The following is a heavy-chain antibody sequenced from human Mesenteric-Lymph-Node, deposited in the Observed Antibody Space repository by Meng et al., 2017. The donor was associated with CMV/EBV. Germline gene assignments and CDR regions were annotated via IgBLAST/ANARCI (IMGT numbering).Heavy chain of an antibody. CDR1: GGSFSGYY. Sequence: QAQLNPWGAGLLKPSETLSVTCAVYGGSFSGYYWNWIRQSPEKGLEWIGEINHSGSTTYNPSFTSRIIISVDTSTNQISLNMSSVTAADTAVYYCARGSSYDILTGYFDYWGQGALVTVSS. J-gene: IGHJ4*02. CDR3: ARGSSYDILTGYFDY. CDR2: INHSGST. D-gene: IGHD3-9*01. V-gene: IGHV4-34*01.